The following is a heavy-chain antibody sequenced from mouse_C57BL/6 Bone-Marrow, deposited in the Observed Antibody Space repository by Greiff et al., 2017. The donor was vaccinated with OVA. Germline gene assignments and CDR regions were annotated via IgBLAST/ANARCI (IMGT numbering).Heavy chain of an antibody. CDR3: APYYYGSSLFDY. J-gene: IGHJ2*01. Sequence: EVKLVESGGDLVKPGGSLKLSCAASGFTFSSYGMSWVRQTPDKRLEWVATISSGGSYTYYPDSVKGRFTISRDNAKNTLYLQMSSLKSEDTAMYYCAPYYYGSSLFDYWGQGTTLTVSS. V-gene: IGHV5-6*01. D-gene: IGHD1-1*01. CDR2: ISSGGSYT. CDR1: GFTFSSYG.